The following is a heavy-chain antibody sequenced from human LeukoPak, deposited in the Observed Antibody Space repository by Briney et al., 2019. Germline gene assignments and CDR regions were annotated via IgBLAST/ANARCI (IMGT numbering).Heavy chain of an antibody. CDR1: GFTFSSYA. CDR2: ISYDGSNK. V-gene: IGHV3-30-3*01. Sequence: PGRSLRLSCAASGFTFSSYAMHWVRQAPGKGLEWVAVISYDGSNKYYADSVKGRFTISRDNSKNTLYLQMNSLRAEDTAVYYCARTMVRGVTRDYWGQGTLVTVSS. CDR3: ARTMVRGVTRDY. J-gene: IGHJ4*02. D-gene: IGHD3-10*01.